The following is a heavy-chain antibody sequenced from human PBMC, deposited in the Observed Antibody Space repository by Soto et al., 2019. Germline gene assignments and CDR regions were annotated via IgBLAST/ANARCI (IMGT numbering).Heavy chain of an antibody. J-gene: IGHJ6*02. CDR3: ARGSGWPTYYYYGMDV. CDR1: GGSFSGYY. Sequence: SETLSLTCAVYGGSFSGYYWSWIRQPPGKGLEWIGEINHSGSTNYNPSLKSRVTISVDTSKNQFSLKLSSVTAADTAVYYCARGSGWPTYYYYGMDVWGQGTTVTVSS. V-gene: IGHV4-34*01. CDR2: INHSGST. D-gene: IGHD6-19*01.